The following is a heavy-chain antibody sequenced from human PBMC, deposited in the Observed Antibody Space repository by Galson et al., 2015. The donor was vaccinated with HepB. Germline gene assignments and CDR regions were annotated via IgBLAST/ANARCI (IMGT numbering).Heavy chain of an antibody. CDR2: INPNSGGT. CDR3: ARMGYYDILTGPPPPFDY. J-gene: IGHJ4*02. V-gene: IGHV1-2*06. Sequence: SVKVSCKASGYTFTGYYMHWVRQAPGQGLEWMGRINPNSGGTNYAQKFQGRVTMTRDTSISTAYMELSRLRSDDTAVYYCARMGYYDILTGPPPPFDYWGQGTLVTVSS. D-gene: IGHD3-9*01. CDR1: GYTFTGYY.